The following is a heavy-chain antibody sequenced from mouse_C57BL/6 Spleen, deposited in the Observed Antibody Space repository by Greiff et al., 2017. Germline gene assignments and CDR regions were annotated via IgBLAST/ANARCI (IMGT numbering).Heavy chain of an antibody. V-gene: IGHV14-3*01. J-gene: IGHJ2*01. CDR1: GFNIKNTY. CDR2: IDPANGNT. Sequence: VQLQQSVAELVRPGASVKLSCTASGFNIKNTYMHWVKQRPEQGLEWIGRIDPANGNTKYAPKFQGKATITADTSSNTAYLQLSILTSEDTAIYSCATAYYGSSYFDYWGQGTTLTVSS. CDR3: ATAYYGSSYFDY. D-gene: IGHD1-1*01.